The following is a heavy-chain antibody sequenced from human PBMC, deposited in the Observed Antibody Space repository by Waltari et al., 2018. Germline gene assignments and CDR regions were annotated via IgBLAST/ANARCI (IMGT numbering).Heavy chain of an antibody. CDR1: GGSFSGYY. Sequence: QVQLQQWGAGLLKPSETLSLTCAVYGGSFSGYYWSWIRQPPGTGLEWIGEINQGRSTNNNPSSKRRVTISVDTSKNQFSLKLSSVTAADTAVYYCARDGYNQQDTQRGDYWGQGTLVTVSS. V-gene: IGHV4-34*01. CDR3: ARDGYNQQDTQRGDY. J-gene: IGHJ4*02. D-gene: IGHD5-12*01. CDR2: INQGRST.